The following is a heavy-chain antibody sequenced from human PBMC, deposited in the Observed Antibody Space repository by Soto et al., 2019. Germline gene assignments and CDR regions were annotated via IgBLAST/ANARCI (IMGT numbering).Heavy chain of an antibody. J-gene: IGHJ6*02. Sequence: ASVKVSCKASGYTFTSYCISWVRQAPGQGLEWMGWISAYNGNTNYAQKLQGRVTMTTDTSTSTAYMELRSLRSDDTAVYYCARDSHYYGSGSYPIYYGMDVWGQGTTVTVSS. CDR3: ARDSHYYGSGSYPIYYGMDV. CDR2: ISAYNGNT. D-gene: IGHD3-10*01. V-gene: IGHV1-18*01. CDR1: GYTFTSYC.